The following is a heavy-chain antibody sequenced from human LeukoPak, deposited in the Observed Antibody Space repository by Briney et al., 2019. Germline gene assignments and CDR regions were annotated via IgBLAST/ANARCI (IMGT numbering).Heavy chain of an antibody. CDR2: INPDTGGT. CDR1: GYTFTGYY. J-gene: IGHJ5*02. CDR3: AKVPPSITAAGNWLDP. D-gene: IGHD6-13*01. V-gene: IGHV1-2*06. Sequence: GASVKVSCKASGYTFTGYYIHGGRQAPGQGLEWMGRINPDTGGTDYAQKFQGRITMTRDTSITTAYMELSRLTSDDTAMYYCAKVPPSITAAGNWLDPWGQGALVTVSS.